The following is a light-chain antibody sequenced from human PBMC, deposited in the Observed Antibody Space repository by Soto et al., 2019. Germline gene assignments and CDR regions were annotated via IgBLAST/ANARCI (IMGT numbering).Light chain of an antibody. CDR2: DGY. J-gene: IGKJ1*01. V-gene: IGKV3-20*01. CDR3: QQYGISPWT. CDR1: QTFRNL. Sequence: EVGLAESAVSLSLSPGERATLSCRASQTFRNLLAWYQQKPGQPPRLLIYDGYYRATGIPDRFSGSGSGTDLTITISRLEHEDFAVYYGQQYGISPWTFGQGTKVDIK.